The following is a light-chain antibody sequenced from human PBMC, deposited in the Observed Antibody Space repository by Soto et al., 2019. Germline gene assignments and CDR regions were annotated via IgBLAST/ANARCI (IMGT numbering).Light chain of an antibody. J-gene: IGLJ1*01. Sequence: QSALAQPASVSGSPGQSITISCTGTSSDVGRYNFVSWFQQHPGKAPKLMIYDVSNWPSGVSDRFSGSKSGNTASLTISGLQADDEADYYCSSFTSSNTVVFGTGTKLTVL. CDR2: DVS. CDR3: SSFTSSNTVV. V-gene: IGLV2-14*01. CDR1: SSDVGRYNF.